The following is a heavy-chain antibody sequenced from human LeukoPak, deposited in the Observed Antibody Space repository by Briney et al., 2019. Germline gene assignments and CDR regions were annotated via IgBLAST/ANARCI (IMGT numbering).Heavy chain of an antibody. D-gene: IGHD4-23*01. CDR3: ARDLEHGGNSIWYFDL. V-gene: IGHV4-59*01. CDR1: GGSISSYD. Sequence: SETLSLTCTVSGGSISSYDWSWIRQPPGKGLEWIGYVYYRGTTNYNPSLKSRVTISADTSKNQSSLKLSSVTAADTAVYYCARDLEHGGNSIWYFDLWGRGTLVTVSS. CDR2: VYYRGTT. J-gene: IGHJ2*01.